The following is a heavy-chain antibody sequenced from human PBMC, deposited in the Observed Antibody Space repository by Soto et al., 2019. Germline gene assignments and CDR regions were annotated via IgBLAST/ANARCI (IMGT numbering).Heavy chain of an antibody. Sequence: ASETLSLTCAVDGGSFGGYCGSWIRQPPGKGLEWIGEINHSGSTNYNPSLKSRVTISVDTSKNQFSLKLSSVTAADTAVYYCARAGGGYYYYYMDVWGKGTTVTVSS. CDR3: ARAGGGYYYYYMDV. J-gene: IGHJ6*03. CDR2: INHSGST. D-gene: IGHD2-15*01. V-gene: IGHV4-34*01. CDR1: GGSFGGYC.